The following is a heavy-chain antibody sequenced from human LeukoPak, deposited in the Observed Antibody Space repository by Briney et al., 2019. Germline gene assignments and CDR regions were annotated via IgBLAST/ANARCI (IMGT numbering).Heavy chain of an antibody. CDR1: GFTFDDYA. CDR3: AKDREYSSSSDFDY. CDR2: ISWNSGSI. Sequence: GRFLRLSCAASGFTFDDYAMHWVRQAPGKGLEWVSGISWNSGSIGYADSVKGRFTISRDNAKNSLYLQMNSLRAEDTALYYCAKDREYSSSSDFDYWGQGTLVTVSS. D-gene: IGHD6-6*01. V-gene: IGHV3-9*01. J-gene: IGHJ4*02.